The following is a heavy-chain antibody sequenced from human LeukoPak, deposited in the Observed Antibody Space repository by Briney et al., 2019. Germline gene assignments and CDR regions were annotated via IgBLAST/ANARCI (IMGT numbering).Heavy chain of an antibody. J-gene: IGHJ5*02. CDR3: ARGSITMVRGGRGYWFDP. D-gene: IGHD3-10*01. CDR2: MNPNSGNT. V-gene: IGHV1-8*01. CDR1: GYTFTSYD. Sequence: GASVKVSCKGSGYTFTSYDINWVRQATGQGLEWMGWMNPNSGNTGYAQKFQGRVTMTRNTSISTAYMELSSLRSEDTAVYYCARGSITMVRGGRGYWFDPWGQGTLVTVSS.